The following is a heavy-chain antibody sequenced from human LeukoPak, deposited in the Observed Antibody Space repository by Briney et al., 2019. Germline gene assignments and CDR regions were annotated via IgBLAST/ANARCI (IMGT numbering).Heavy chain of an antibody. J-gene: IGHJ3*02. V-gene: IGHV3-15*01. Sequence: KSGGSLRLSCAASGFTFSSYAMSWVRQAPGKGLEWVGRIKSKSDGGTTDYAAPVKGRFTISRDDSKNTLFLQMNSLKTEDTAVYYCTTDRGLYDSSGYYYFATDIWGQGTMVTVSS. D-gene: IGHD3-22*01. CDR1: GFTFSSYA. CDR3: TTDRGLYDSSGYYYFATDI. CDR2: IKSKSDGGTT.